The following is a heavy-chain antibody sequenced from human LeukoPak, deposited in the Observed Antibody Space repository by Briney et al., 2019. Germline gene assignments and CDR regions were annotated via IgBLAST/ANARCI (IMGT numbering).Heavy chain of an antibody. J-gene: IGHJ4*02. CDR1: GFTFSSYG. V-gene: IGHV3-30*02. Sequence: PGGTLRLSCAASGFTFSSYGMHWVRQAPGKGLEWVAFIRYDGSNKYYADSVKGRFTISRDNSKNTLYLQMNSLRAEDTAVYYCANPYGGSLADYFDYWGQGTLVTVSS. D-gene: IGHD4-23*01. CDR2: IRYDGSNK. CDR3: ANPYGGSLADYFDY.